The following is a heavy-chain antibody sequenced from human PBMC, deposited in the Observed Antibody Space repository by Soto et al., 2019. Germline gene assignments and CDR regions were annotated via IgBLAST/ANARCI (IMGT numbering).Heavy chain of an antibody. V-gene: IGHV1-18*01. CDR1: GYTFTSYG. J-gene: IGHJ6*02. CDR2: IRAYNGNT. CDR3: ARDLPTMDV. Sequence: QVQLVQSGAEVKKPGASVKVSCKASGYTFTSYGISWVRQAPGQGLEWMGWIRAYNGNTNCAQKLQGRVTMTTETPTSTAYMELRSLRSDVTAVYYCARDLPTMDVWGQGTTVTVPS.